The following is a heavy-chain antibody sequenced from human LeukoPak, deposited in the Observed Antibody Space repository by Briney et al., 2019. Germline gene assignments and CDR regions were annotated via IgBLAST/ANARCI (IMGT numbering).Heavy chain of an antibody. D-gene: IGHD2-15*01. V-gene: IGHV4-59*08. Sequence: SETLSLTCTVSGGSISSFYWSWIRQPPGKGLEWIGYIYYSGSTNYNPSLKSRVTISVDTSKNQFSLKLSSVTAADTAVYYCARLGAYCSGGSCYYKNGLDYWGQGTLVTVSS. J-gene: IGHJ4*02. CDR3: ARLGAYCSGGSCYYKNGLDY. CDR1: GGSISSFY. CDR2: IYYSGST.